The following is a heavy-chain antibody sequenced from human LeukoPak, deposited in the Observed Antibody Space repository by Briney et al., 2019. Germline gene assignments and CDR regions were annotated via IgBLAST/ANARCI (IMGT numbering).Heavy chain of an antibody. J-gene: IGHJ4*02. D-gene: IGHD3-3*01. V-gene: IGHV3-23*01. CDR3: AKGSGYYPFGFDY. CDR1: GFTFSSHA. Sequence: GGSLRLSCAASGFTFSSHAMSWVRQAPGKGLEWVSAISGSGGSTYYADSVKGRFTISRDNSKNTLYLQMNSLRAEDTAIYYCAKGSGYYPFGFDYWGQGTLVTVSS. CDR2: ISGSGGST.